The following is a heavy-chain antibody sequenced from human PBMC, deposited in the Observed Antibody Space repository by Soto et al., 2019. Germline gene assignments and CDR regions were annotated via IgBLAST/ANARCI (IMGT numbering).Heavy chain of an antibody. D-gene: IGHD2-2*01. CDR1: GYTFSNYG. V-gene: IGHV1-18*01. CDR3: ARVVPGAEAWFGP. J-gene: IGHJ5*02. Sequence: QVQLVQSGGEVKRPGASVKVSCKTSGYTFSNYGITWVRQATGQPLEWLGWISLYSDGTNYAQKLQGRVSMTTDTSTTTSYMELRSLRSDDTAVYYCARVVPGAEAWFGPWGQGTLVTVSS. CDR2: ISLYSDGT.